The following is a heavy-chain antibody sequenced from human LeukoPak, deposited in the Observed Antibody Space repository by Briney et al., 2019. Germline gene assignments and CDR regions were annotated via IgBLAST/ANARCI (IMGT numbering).Heavy chain of an antibody. CDR2: IWYDGSNK. J-gene: IGHJ4*02. V-gene: IGHV3-33*06. CDR3: AKDSLLSGSYYDFWSGQEAFDY. Sequence: GGSLRLSCAASGYTFSSYGMHWVRQAPGKGLEWVAVIWYDGSNKYYADSVKGRFTISRDNSKNTLYLQMNSLRAEDTAVYYCAKDSLLSGSYYDFWSGQEAFDYWGQGTLVTVSS. CDR1: GYTFSSYG. D-gene: IGHD3-3*01.